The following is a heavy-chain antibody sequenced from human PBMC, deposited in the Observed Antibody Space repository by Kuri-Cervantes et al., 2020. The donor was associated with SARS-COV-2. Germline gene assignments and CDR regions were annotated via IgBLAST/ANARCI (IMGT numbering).Heavy chain of an antibody. V-gene: IGHV3-7*01. D-gene: IGHD2-21*01. CDR2: IKQDGSEK. CDR3: ARELLLDY. Sequence: GGSLRLSCAASGFTFSSYAMSWVRQAPGKGLEWVANIKQDGSEKYYVDSVKGRFTISRDNAKNSLYLQMNSLRAEDTAVYYCARELLLDYWGQGTLVTVSS. CDR1: GFTFSSYA. J-gene: IGHJ4*02.